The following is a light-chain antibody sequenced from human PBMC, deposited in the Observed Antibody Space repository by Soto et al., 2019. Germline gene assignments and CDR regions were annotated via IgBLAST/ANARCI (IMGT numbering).Light chain of an antibody. Sequence: QSVLTQPPSVSGAPGQRVTISCTGNSSNIGSPFDVHWYQHLPGTAPRLLIYANNNRPSGVPDRFSGSKSGTSASLAITGLQGDDEADYYCQSFDSRLSGPVFGGGTKLTVL. CDR1: SSNIGSPFD. CDR3: QSFDSRLSGPV. CDR2: ANN. V-gene: IGLV1-40*01. J-gene: IGLJ2*01.